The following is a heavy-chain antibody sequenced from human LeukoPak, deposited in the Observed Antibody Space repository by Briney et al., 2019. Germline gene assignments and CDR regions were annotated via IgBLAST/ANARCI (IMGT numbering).Heavy chain of an antibody. CDR3: ARGRTYYDFWSGYYNHYYYYMDV. CDR2: IYYSGST. J-gene: IGHJ6*03. D-gene: IGHD3-3*01. Sequence: SETLSLTCTVSGGSISSYYWSWIRQPPGKGLEWIGYIYYSGSTNYNPSLKSRVTISVDTSKNQFSLKLSSVTAADTAVYYCARGRTYYDFWSGYYNHYYYYMDVWGKGTTVTVSS. CDR1: GGSISSYY. V-gene: IGHV4-59*01.